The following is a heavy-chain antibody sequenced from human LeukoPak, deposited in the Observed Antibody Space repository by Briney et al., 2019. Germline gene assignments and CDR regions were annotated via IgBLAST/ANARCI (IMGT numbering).Heavy chain of an antibody. Sequence: GGSLRLSCAAYGFIFGDHAMSWVRQAPGKGLEWVGFIRSKAYGGTIEYAASVEGRFTISRDDSKGIAYLQMNSLETEDTAVYYCARGPILLWIHNGMDVWGPGTTVTVS. CDR2: IRSKAYGGTI. CDR1: GFIFGDHA. J-gene: IGHJ6*02. D-gene: IGHD3-10*01. CDR3: ARGPILLWIHNGMDV. V-gene: IGHV3-49*04.